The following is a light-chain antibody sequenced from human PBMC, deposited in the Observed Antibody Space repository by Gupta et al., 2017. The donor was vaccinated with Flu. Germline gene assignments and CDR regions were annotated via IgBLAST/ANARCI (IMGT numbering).Light chain of an antibody. V-gene: IGKV4-1*01. J-gene: IGKJ1*01. CDR1: QSVLYSSNNKNY. CDR2: WAS. Sequence: DIVMTQSPESLAVSLGERATINCKSSQSVLYSSNNKNYLAWDQQKPGQPPKLLIYWASNRESGVTDRFSGSGSGTDFTRTSSSLQAEDVEGYDCQHRGTFGQGTRVEIK. CDR3: QHRGT.